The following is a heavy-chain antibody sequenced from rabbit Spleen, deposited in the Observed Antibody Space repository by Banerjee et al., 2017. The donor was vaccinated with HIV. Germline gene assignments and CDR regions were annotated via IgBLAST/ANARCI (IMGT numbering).Heavy chain of an antibody. J-gene: IGHJ3*01. CDR3: ARDLAGIIGWNFGL. Sequence: QSLEESGGGLVKPGASLTLTCKASGFSFNSGYDMCWVRQAPGKGLEWVACIYSGSSGVTYYASWAKGRFTISKASSTTVTLQMTSLTVADMATYFCARDLAGIIGWNFGLWGQGTLVTVS. CDR2: IYSGSSGVT. CDR1: GFSFNSGYD. V-gene: IGHV1S40*01. D-gene: IGHD4-1*01.